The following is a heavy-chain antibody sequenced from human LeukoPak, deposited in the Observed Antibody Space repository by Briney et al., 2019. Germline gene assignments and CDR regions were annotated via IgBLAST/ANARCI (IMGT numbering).Heavy chain of an antibody. CDR2: ISYDGSNK. Sequence: GGSLRLSCAASGFTFSSYGMHWVRQAPGKGLEWVAVISYDGSNKYYADSVKGRFTISRDNSKNTLYLQMNSLRAEDTAVYYCAKDRGLRYFDWLFDYWGQGTLVTVSS. CDR1: GFTFSSYG. J-gene: IGHJ4*02. CDR3: AKDRGLRYFDWLFDY. V-gene: IGHV3-30*18. D-gene: IGHD3-9*01.